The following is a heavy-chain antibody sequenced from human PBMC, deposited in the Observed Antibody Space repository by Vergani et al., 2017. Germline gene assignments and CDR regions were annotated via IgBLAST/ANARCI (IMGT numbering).Heavy chain of an antibody. D-gene: IGHD2-2*02. CDR2: INHSGST. Sequence: QVQLQQWGAGLLKPSETLSLTCAVYGGSFSGYYWSWIRQPPGKGLEWIGEINHSGSTNYNPSLKSRVTISVDTSKNQFSLKLSSVTAADTAVYYCARVPPGYCSSTSCYTSILKTYYYYGMDVWGQGTTVTVSS. J-gene: IGHJ6*02. V-gene: IGHV4-34*01. CDR3: ARVPPGYCSSTSCYTSILKTYYYYGMDV. CDR1: GGSFSGYY.